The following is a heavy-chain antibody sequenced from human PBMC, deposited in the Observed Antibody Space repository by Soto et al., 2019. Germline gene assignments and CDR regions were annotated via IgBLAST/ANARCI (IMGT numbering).Heavy chain of an antibody. CDR3: ARDGGYSYGPFDY. CDR1: GFTFSSYS. J-gene: IGHJ4*02. V-gene: IGHV3-48*01. D-gene: IGHD5-18*01. CDR2: ISGSSSTI. Sequence: EVQLVESGGGLVQPGGSLRLSCAASGFTFSSYSMNWVRQAPGKGLEWVSYISGSSSTIYYADSVKGRFTISRDNAKNSLYLQMNSLRAEDTAVYYCARDGGYSYGPFDYWGQGTLVTVSS.